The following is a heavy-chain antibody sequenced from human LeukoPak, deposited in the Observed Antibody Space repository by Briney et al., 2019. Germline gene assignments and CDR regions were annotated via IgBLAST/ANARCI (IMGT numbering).Heavy chain of an antibody. Sequence: PGGSLRLSCSASGFTFSTYTLNWGRQAPGRGLVWVSSISSSGESIYYTDSVEGRFTISRDNAKNSLYLQMNGLRAEDAAVYFCARDRGSGYGPFDFWGQGILVTVSS. CDR1: GFTFSTYT. V-gene: IGHV3-21*01. J-gene: IGHJ4*02. CDR3: ARDRGSGYGPFDF. D-gene: IGHD5-12*01. CDR2: ISSSGESI.